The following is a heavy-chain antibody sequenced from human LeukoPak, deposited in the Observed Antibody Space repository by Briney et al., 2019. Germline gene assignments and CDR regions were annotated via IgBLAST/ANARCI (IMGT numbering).Heavy chain of an antibody. CDR1: GFTFSSYW. D-gene: IGHD3-10*01. Sequence: GGSLRLSCAASGFTFSSYWMSWVRQAPGKGLEWVANIKQDGSEKYYVDSVKGRFTISRDNAKNSLYLQMNSLRAEDTALYYCAKDAGGSGSYPRGPFDYWGQGTLVTVSS. CDR3: AKDAGGSGSYPRGPFDY. J-gene: IGHJ4*02. V-gene: IGHV3-7*03. CDR2: IKQDGSEK.